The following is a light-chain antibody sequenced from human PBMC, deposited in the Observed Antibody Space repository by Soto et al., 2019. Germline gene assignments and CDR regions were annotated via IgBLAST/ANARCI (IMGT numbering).Light chain of an antibody. Sequence: DIQMTQSPSTLSASVGDRVTITCRASQSISSWLAWYQQKPGKAPKLLIYKAFSLESGFPSRFSGSGSGTDFTFTISSLQPDDFATYYCQQYNSYSTFGQGTKV. CDR3: QQYNSYST. J-gene: IGKJ1*01. CDR2: KAF. V-gene: IGKV1-5*03. CDR1: QSISSW.